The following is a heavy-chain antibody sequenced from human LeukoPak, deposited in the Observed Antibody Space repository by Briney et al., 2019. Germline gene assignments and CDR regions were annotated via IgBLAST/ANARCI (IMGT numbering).Heavy chain of an antibody. Sequence: VASVKVSCKASGGTFSSYAISWVRQAPGQGLEWMGRIIPIFGTANYAQKFQGRVTITTDESTSTAYMELSSLRSEDTAVYYCASHMVARFDYWCQGTLVTVSS. V-gene: IGHV1-69*05. J-gene: IGHJ4*02. CDR2: IIPIFGTA. D-gene: IGHD2-21*01. CDR3: ASHMVARFDY. CDR1: GGTFSSYA.